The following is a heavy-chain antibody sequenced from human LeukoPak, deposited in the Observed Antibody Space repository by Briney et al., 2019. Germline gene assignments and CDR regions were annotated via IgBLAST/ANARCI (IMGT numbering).Heavy chain of an antibody. CDR3: ARGGIRFDP. Sequence: SETLSLTCVLYGGSFTDYYWSWVRQSPGKGLEWIGYIYYSGSTNYNPSLKSRVTISVDTSKNQFSLKLSSVTAADTAVYYCARGGIRFDPWGQGTLVTVSS. V-gene: IGHV4-59*01. CDR2: IYYSGST. D-gene: IGHD2-15*01. J-gene: IGHJ5*02. CDR1: GGSFTDYY.